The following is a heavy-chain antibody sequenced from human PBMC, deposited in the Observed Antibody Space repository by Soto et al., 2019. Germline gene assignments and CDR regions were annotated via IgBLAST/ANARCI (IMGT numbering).Heavy chain of an antibody. CDR1: GFTFSSYA. CDR2: ISGSGGST. CDR3: AKVKVVAGYYFDY. Sequence: GGSLRLSCAASGFTFSSYAMSWVRQAPGKGLEWVSAISGSGGSTYYADSVKGRFTISRDNSKDTLYLQMNSLRAEDTAVYYCAKVKVVAGYYFDYWGQGTLVTVSS. D-gene: IGHD2-15*01. J-gene: IGHJ4*02. V-gene: IGHV3-23*01.